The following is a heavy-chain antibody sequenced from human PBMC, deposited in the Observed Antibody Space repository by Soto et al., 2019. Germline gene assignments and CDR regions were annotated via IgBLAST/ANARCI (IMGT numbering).Heavy chain of an antibody. V-gene: IGHV1-24*01. D-gene: IGHD2-15*01. CDR1: GYTLTELS. CDR2: FDPEDGET. Sequence: ASVKVSCKVSGYTLTELSMHWVRQAPGKGLEWMGGFDPEDGETIYAQKFQGRVTMTEETSTDTAYMELSSLRSEDTAVYYCATLYCSGGSCYIGWFDPWGQGTLVTVSS. CDR3: ATLYCSGGSCYIGWFDP. J-gene: IGHJ5*02.